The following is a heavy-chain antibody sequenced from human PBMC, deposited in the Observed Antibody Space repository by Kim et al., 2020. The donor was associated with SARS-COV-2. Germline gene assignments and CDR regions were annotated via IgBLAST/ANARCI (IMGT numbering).Heavy chain of an antibody. CDR2: IIPILGIA. D-gene: IGHD4-17*01. J-gene: IGHJ6*04. Sequence: SVKVSCKASGGTFSSYAISWVRQAPGQGLEWMGRIIPILGIANYAQKFQGRVTITADKSTSTAYMELSSLRSEDTAVYYCASPRTTVTTAYYYYGMDVWGKGTTVTVSS. CDR3: ASPRTTVTTAYYYYGMDV. V-gene: IGHV1-69*04. CDR1: GGTFSSYA.